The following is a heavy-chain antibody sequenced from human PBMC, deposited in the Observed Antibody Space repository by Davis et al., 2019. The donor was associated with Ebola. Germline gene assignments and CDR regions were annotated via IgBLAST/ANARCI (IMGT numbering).Heavy chain of an antibody. V-gene: IGHV7-4-1*04. CDR3: ATLPDV. Sequence: SVTVSRMASLYKFPSYAMHWVRQAPGQGLEWMGWINTNTGNPTYAKGFTGRFVFSLDTSVNMAYLLINSLKTEDAAVYYCATLPDVWGQGTMVTVSS. J-gene: IGHJ3*01. CDR2: INTNTGNP. CDR1: LYKFPSYA.